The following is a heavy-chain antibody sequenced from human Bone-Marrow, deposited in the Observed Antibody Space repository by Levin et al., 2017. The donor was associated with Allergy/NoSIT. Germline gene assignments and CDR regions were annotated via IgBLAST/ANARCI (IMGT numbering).Heavy chain of an antibody. V-gene: IGHV4-31*03. J-gene: IGHJ4*02. CDR2: IYFSGST. CDR1: GDSISSSSYY. Sequence: LRLSCTVSGDSISSSSYYWSWIRQHPGKGLEWIGYIYFSGSTYYNPSLKSRITISVDTSKKQFSLNLSSVTAADTAMYYCARVSPGLAAVNWGQGTLVTVSS. CDR3: ARVSPGLAAVN. D-gene: IGHD6-13*01.